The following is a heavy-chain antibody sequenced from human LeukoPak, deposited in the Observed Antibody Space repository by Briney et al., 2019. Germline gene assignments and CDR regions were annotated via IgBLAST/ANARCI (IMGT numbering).Heavy chain of an antibody. D-gene: IGHD2-8*01. CDR3: AKDLRPDGVDNFDH. CDR1: GFTFSSYT. V-gene: IGHV3-23*01. Sequence: GGSLRLSCAASGFTFSSYTMNWVRQAPGKGLQWVANILASGSPTYYADSVKGRFIISRDNSKNTVYLQMNSLRVEDTAIYYCAKDLRPDGVDNFDHWGQGILVTVSS. CDR2: ILASGSPT. J-gene: IGHJ4*02.